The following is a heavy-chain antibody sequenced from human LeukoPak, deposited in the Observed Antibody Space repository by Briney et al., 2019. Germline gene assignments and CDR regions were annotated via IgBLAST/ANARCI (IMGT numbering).Heavy chain of an antibody. J-gene: IGHJ4*02. V-gene: IGHV3-23*01. CDR3: AKLSESGYYYDSSGYYYPTYFDY. D-gene: IGHD3-22*01. CDR2: IRGSGGST. Sequence: GGSLRLSCAASGFTFSSYAMSWVRQAPGKGLEWVSAIRGSGGSTYYADSVKGRFTISRDNSKNTLYLQMNSLRAEDTAVYYCAKLSESGYYYDSSGYYYPTYFDYWGQGTLVTVSS. CDR1: GFTFSSYA.